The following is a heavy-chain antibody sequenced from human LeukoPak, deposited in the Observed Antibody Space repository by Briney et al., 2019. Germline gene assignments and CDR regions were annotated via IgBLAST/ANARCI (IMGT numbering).Heavy chain of an antibody. Sequence: SETLSLTCAVYGGSFSGYYWSWIRQPPGKGLEWIGEMNRSGSTNYNPSLKSRVTISVDTSKNQFSLKLSSVTAADTAVYYCARGRYNWNYDWFDPWGQGTLVTVSS. CDR1: GGSFSGYY. J-gene: IGHJ5*02. V-gene: IGHV4-34*01. CDR2: MNRSGST. D-gene: IGHD1-7*01. CDR3: ARGRYNWNYDWFDP.